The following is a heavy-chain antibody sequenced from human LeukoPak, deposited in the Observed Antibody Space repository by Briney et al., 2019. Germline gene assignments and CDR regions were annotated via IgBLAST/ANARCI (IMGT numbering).Heavy chain of an antibody. J-gene: IGHJ3*02. V-gene: IGHV3-7*01. D-gene: IGHD3-22*01. Sequence: GGSLRLSCAASGFSFSSYWMTWVRQAPGKGLEWVANINREGSGKKHVDSVKGRFTVSRDNAHNSLYLQMDSLRAEDTAVYYCTRDPYDSIGYGAFDIWGQGTMVTVSS. CDR1: GFSFSSYW. CDR3: TRDPYDSIGYGAFDI. CDR2: INREGSGK.